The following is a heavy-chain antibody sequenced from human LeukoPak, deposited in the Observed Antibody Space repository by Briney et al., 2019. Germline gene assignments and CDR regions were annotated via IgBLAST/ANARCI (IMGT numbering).Heavy chain of an antibody. D-gene: IGHD3-10*01. CDR3: ARGYDYSSLTFDS. J-gene: IGHJ4*02. Sequence: PGGSLRLSCAASGFTFSSYWMHWVRQAPGKGLVWVSRINSDGSTTSYADSVMGRFTISRDNAKNTLYLQMNSLRAEDTAVYYCARGYDYSSLTFDSWGQGTLVTVSS. CDR2: INSDGSTT. CDR1: GFTFSSYW. V-gene: IGHV3-74*01.